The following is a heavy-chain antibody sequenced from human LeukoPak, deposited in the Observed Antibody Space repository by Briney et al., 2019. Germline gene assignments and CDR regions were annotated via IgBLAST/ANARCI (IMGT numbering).Heavy chain of an antibody. V-gene: IGHV3-11*04. J-gene: IGHJ1*01. Sequence: GGSLRLSCAASGFSFSDSYMSWIRQSPGKGLEWVSHVSGSGHITYYADSVRGRFTISRDNAKNSLFLQMNSVRAEDTAVYLCARTRGPLLPQSWGQGTLVTVSS. D-gene: IGHD3-22*01. CDR3: ARTRGPLLPQS. CDR1: GFSFSDSY. CDR2: VSGSGHIT.